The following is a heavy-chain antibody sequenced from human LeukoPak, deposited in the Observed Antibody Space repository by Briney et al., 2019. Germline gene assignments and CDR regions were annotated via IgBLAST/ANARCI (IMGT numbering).Heavy chain of an antibody. CDR3: ARDLNYYYYMDV. V-gene: IGHV3-21*01. J-gene: IGHJ6*03. Sequence: GGSLRLSCAASGFIFSSYNMNWVRQAPGKGLEWVSAISNDSSYIYHAYSVKGRFTISRDNAKNSLYLQMNSLRAEDTAVYYCARDLNYYYYMDVWGKGTTVTVSS. CDR2: ISNDSSYI. CDR1: GFIFSSYN.